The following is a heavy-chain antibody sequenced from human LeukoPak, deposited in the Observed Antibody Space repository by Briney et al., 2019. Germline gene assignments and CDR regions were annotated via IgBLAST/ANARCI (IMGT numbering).Heavy chain of an antibody. V-gene: IGHV3-13*01. Sequence: PGGSLRLSCAASGFTLSNYWMHWVRQAPGKGLVWVSTIGTASDTYYPGSVEGRFTLSRDNAKNSLYLQMNSLTAGDTAVYYCARGPPRGKYYYMDVWGKGTTVTVSS. D-gene: IGHD1-1*01. CDR3: ARGPPRGKYYYMDV. CDR1: GFTLSNYW. J-gene: IGHJ6*03. CDR2: IGTASDT.